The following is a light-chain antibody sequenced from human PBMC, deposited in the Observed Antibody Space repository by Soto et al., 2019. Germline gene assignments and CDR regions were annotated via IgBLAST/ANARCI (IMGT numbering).Light chain of an antibody. CDR3: QQYNNWPPLT. CDR1: QSVSSN. V-gene: IGKV3-15*01. J-gene: IGKJ4*01. Sequence: EILMTQSPATLSVSPGERATLSCRASQSVSSNLAWYQQKPGQAPRLLIYGASTRATGIPARFSGSGSGTEFTLIISSLQSEDFALYYCQQYNNWPPLTFGGATKVDIK. CDR2: GAS.